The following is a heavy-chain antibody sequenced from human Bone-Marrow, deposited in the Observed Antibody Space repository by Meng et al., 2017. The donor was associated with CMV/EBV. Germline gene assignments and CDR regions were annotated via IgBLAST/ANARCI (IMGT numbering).Heavy chain of an antibody. Sequence: GESLKISCAASGFTFRSYSMNWVRQAPGKGLEWVSSISSSSSYIYYADSVKGRFTISRDNAKNSLYLQMNSLRAEDTAVYYCARVVRCSSTSCYRARHYYYGMDVWGQGTTVTVSS. V-gene: IGHV3-21*01. CDR2: ISSSSSYI. CDR1: GFTFRSYS. J-gene: IGHJ6*02. CDR3: ARVVRCSSTSCYRARHYYYGMDV. D-gene: IGHD2-2*02.